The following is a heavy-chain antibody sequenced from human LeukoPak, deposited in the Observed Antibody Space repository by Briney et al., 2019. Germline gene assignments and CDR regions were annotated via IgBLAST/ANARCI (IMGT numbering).Heavy chain of an antibody. D-gene: IGHD2-15*01. CDR2: ISSSSSYI. J-gene: IGHJ4*02. Sequence: GGSLRLSCAASGFTFSSYSMNWVRQAPGKGLEWVSSISSSSSYIYYADSVKGRFTISRDTSRSTLYLQMNSLRAEDAAVYYCAKAPVTSCRGAFCYPFDYWGQGTLVTVSS. CDR1: GFTFSSYS. CDR3: AKAPVTSCRGAFCYPFDY. V-gene: IGHV3-21*04.